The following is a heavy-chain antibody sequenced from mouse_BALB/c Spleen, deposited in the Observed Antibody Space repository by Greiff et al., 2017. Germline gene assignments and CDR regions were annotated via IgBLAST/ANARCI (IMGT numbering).Heavy chain of an antibody. CDR2: ISSGGGST. J-gene: IGHJ4*01. Sequence: EVQLQESGGGLVKPGGSLKLSCAASGFAFSSYDMSWVRQTPEKRLEWVAYISSGGGSTYYPDTVKGRFTISRDNAKNTLYLQMSSLKSEDTAMYYCARPLSRGAMDYWGQGTSVTVSS. V-gene: IGHV5-12-1*01. D-gene: IGHD3-3*01. CDR1: GFAFSSYD. CDR3: ARPLSRGAMDY.